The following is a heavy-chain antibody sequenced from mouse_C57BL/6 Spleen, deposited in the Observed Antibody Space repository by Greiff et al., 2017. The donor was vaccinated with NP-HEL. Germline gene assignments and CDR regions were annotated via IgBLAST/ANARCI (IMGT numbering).Heavy chain of an antibody. V-gene: IGHV1-22*01. CDR2: INPNNGGT. J-gene: IGHJ3*01. CDR3: ARVLGEGAWFAY. Sequence: VQLQQSGPELVKPGASVKMSCKASGYTFTDYNMHWVKQSHGKSLEWIGYINPNNGGTSYTQKFKGKAPLTVNKSSSTAYMELRSLTSEDSAVYYCARVLGEGAWFAYWGQGTLVTVSA. D-gene: IGHD3-1*01. CDR1: GYTFTDYN.